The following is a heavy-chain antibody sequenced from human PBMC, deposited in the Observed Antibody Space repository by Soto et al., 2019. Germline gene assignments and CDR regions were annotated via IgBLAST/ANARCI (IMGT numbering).Heavy chain of an antibody. J-gene: IGHJ4*02. V-gene: IGHV1-69*13. CDR2: IIPIFGTA. CDR3: ARDHGYSSSWYFDY. CDR1: GGTFSSYA. D-gene: IGHD6-13*01. Sequence: GASVKVSCKASGGTFSSYAISWVRQAPGQGLEWMGGIIPIFGTANYAQKSQGRVTITADESTSTAYMELSSLRSEDTAVYYCARDHGYSSSWYFDYWGQGTLVTVSS.